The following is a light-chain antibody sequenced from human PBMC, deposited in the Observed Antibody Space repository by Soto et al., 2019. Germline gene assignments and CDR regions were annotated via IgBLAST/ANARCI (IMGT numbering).Light chain of an antibody. CDR2: DVD. CDR1: SSDVGGYNY. V-gene: IGLV2-14*03. J-gene: IGLJ2*01. Sequence: QSALTQPASVSGSPGQSITISCTGTSSDVGGYNYVSWYQHHPGKAPKLMIYDVDIRPSGVSNRFSGSKSGNTASLTISGLHAEDEADYDCSSYTCSSTYVVFGGGTKLTVL. CDR3: SSYTCSSTYVV.